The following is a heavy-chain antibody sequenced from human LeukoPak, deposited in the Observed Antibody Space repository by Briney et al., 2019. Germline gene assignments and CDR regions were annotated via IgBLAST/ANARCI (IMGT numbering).Heavy chain of an antibody. D-gene: IGHD4-17*01. CDR2: VSFGSSYI. CDR1: GFTFKDYT. V-gene: IGHV3-21*06. Sequence: GGSLRLSCTASGFTFKDYTMNWVRQSPGKGLLWVSYVSFGSSYISYADSLTGRFTISRDDAKSSVYLEMTSLRTDDTAVYYCARASTEYAVTDGFDTWGPGTLVTVSS. J-gene: IGHJ5*02. CDR3: ARASTEYAVTDGFDT.